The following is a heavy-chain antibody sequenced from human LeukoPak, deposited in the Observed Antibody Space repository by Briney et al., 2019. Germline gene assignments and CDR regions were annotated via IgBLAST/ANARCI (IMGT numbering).Heavy chain of an antibody. CDR1: GFTFDDYT. Sequence: GGSLRLSCAASGFTFDDYTMHWVRQAPGKGLEWVSLISWDGGSTYYADSVEGRFTISRDNSKNSLYLQMNSLRTEDTALYFCARDFGTTVTTDYFDYWGQGTLVTVSS. D-gene: IGHD4-17*01. CDR2: ISWDGGST. CDR3: ARDFGTTVTTDYFDY. J-gene: IGHJ4*02. V-gene: IGHV3-43*01.